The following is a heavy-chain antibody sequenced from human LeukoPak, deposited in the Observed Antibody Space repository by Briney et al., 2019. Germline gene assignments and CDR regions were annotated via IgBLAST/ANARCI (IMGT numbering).Heavy chain of an antibody. Sequence: SETLSLTCAVYGGSFSGYYWSWIRQPPGKGLEWIGEINHSGSTNYNPSLKSRVTISVDTSKNQFSLKLSSVTAAATAMYYCARVKSSGWLTERDYYYYMDVWGKGTTVTVSS. CDR3: ARVKSSGWLTERDYYYYMDV. CDR2: INHSGST. D-gene: IGHD6-19*01. J-gene: IGHJ6*03. V-gene: IGHV4-34*01. CDR1: GGSFSGYY.